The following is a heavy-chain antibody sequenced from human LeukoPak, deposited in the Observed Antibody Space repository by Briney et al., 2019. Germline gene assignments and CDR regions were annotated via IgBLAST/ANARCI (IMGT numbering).Heavy chain of an antibody. D-gene: IGHD1-26*01. J-gene: IGHJ4*01. CDR3: ARGSTSWDLDY. Sequence: SGGSLRLSCAASGFTFSSYSMNWVRQAPGKGLVWVSRINSDGSSTTYADSVKGRFTISRDNAKNTLYLEMNSLRAEDTAVYYCARGSTSWDLDYWGQGTLVTVSS. V-gene: IGHV3-74*01. CDR1: GFTFSSYS. CDR2: INSDGSST.